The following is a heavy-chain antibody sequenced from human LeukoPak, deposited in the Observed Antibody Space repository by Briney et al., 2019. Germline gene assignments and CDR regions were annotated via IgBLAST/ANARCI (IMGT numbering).Heavy chain of an antibody. V-gene: IGHV4-39*07. D-gene: IGHD2-15*01. CDR3: ARQPNIVVVDNWFDP. CDR2: IYYGGSA. J-gene: IGHJ5*02. Sequence: SDTLSRTCTVSGGSITSSGFYWGWIRQPPGKGLEWIGSIYYGGSAYYNPSLKSRVTISVDTSKNQFSLKLSSVTAADTAVYYCARQPNIVVVDNWFDPWGQGTLVAVSS. CDR1: GGSITSSGFY.